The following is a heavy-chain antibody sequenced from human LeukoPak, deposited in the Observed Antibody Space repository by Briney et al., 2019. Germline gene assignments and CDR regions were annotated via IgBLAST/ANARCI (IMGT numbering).Heavy chain of an antibody. CDR1: GGTFSSNV. CDR3: ARERRVLRFLEWSYMDV. V-gene: IGHV1-69*06. J-gene: IGHJ6*03. D-gene: IGHD3-3*01. Sequence: SVKVSCKASGGTFSSNVFSWVRQAPGQGLEWMGGIIPIFGTTNYAQKFQGRVTITADKSTSTVYMELSGLRSEDTAVYYCARERRVLRFLEWSYMDVWGKGTTVIVSS. CDR2: IIPIFGTT.